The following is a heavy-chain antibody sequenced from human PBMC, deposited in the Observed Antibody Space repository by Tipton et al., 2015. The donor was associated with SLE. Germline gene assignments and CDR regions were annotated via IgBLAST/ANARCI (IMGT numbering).Heavy chain of an antibody. CDR2: IYYSGST. V-gene: IGHV4-39*01. CDR3: ASPGYSYGYPYWYFDL. Sequence: TLSLTCTVSGGSISSSSYYWGWIRQPPGKGLEWIGSIYYSGSTYYNPSLKSRVTISVDTSKNQFSLKLSSVTAADTAVYYCASPGYSYGYPYWYFDLWGRGTLVTVSS. D-gene: IGHD5-18*01. J-gene: IGHJ2*01. CDR1: GGSISSSSYY.